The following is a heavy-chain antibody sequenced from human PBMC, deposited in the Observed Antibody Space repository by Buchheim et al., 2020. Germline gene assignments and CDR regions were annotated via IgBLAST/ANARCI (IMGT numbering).Heavy chain of an antibody. D-gene: IGHD3-10*01. CDR3: ARSKVVRGVIINYYYYGMDV. CDR1: GYTFTGYY. J-gene: IGHJ6*02. V-gene: IGHV1-2*04. Sequence: QVQLVQSGAEVKKPGASVKVSCKASGYTFTGYYMHWVRQAPGQGLEWMGWINPNSGGTNYAQKFQGWVIMTRDTSISTAYMELSRLRSDDTAVYYCARSKVVRGVIINYYYYGMDVWGQGTT. CDR2: INPNSGGT.